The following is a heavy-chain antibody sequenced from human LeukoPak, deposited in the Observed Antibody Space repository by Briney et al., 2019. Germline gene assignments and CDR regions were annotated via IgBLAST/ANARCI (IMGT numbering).Heavy chain of an antibody. V-gene: IGHV5-51*01. CDR1: GYSFTSYW. D-gene: IGHD1-14*01. J-gene: IGHJ4*02. Sequence: GESLKISCKGSGYSFTSYWIGWVRQMPGKGLEWMGIIYPGDSDTRYSPSFQGQVTISADKSISTAYLQWSSLKASDTAMYYCARLPDPEGGDSVPTFDYWGQGTLVTASS. CDR3: ARLPDPEGGDSVPTFDY. CDR2: IYPGDSDT.